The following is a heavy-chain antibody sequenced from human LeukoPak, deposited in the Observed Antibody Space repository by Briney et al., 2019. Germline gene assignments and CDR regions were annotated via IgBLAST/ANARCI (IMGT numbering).Heavy chain of an antibody. D-gene: IGHD6-19*01. V-gene: IGHV4-59*01. J-gene: IGHJ4*02. CDR2: IYYSGST. CDR1: GFTFSSYA. CDR3: ARSGWEDFFDY. Sequence: GSLRLSCAASGFTFSSYAMSWVRQAPGKGLEWIGYIYYSGSTNYNPSLKSRVTISVDTSKNQFSLKLSSVTAADTAVYYCARSGWEDFFDYWGQGTLVTVSS.